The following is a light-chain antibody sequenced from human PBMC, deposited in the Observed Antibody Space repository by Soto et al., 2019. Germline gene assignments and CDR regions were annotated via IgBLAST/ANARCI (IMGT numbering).Light chain of an antibody. CDR3: QQSYSTPYT. CDR2: AAS. CDR1: QSIASY. Sequence: DIRMTQSPSSLSASVGDRVTITCRASQSIASYLNWYQQKPGKAPKLLMYAASSLQSEVPSRFSGSGSGTDFTLTISSLQPEDFATYYCQQSYSTPYTFGQGTKLEIK. V-gene: IGKV1-39*01. J-gene: IGKJ2*01.